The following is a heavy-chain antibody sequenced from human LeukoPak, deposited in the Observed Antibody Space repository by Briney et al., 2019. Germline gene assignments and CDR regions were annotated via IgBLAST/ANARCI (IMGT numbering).Heavy chain of an antibody. Sequence: PGGSLRLSCAASGFTFSSYSMNWVRQAPGKGLEWVSSISSSSSYIYYAGSVKGRFTISRDNSKNTLYLQMNSLRAEDTAVYYCAKGLLGVDYWGQGTLVTVSS. CDR1: GFTFSSYS. V-gene: IGHV3-21*04. CDR3: AKGLLGVDY. CDR2: ISSSSSYI. J-gene: IGHJ4*02. D-gene: IGHD3-16*01.